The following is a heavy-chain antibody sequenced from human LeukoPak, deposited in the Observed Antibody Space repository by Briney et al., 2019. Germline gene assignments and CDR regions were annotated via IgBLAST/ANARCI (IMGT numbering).Heavy chain of an antibody. J-gene: IGHJ4*02. CDR1: GFTFSSYW. CDR2: IKQDGSEK. D-gene: IGHD3-3*01. CDR3: ARLITIFGVDVFDY. V-gene: IGHV3-7*01. Sequence: GGSLRLSCAASGFTFSSYWMSWVRQAPGKGLEWVANIKQDGSEKYYVDSVKGRFTISRDNAKNSLYLQMNSLRAEDTAVYYCARLITIFGVDVFDYWGQGTLVTVSS.